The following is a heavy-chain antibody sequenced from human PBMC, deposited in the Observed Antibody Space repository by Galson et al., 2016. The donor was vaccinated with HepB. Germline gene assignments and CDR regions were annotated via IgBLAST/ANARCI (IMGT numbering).Heavy chain of an antibody. V-gene: IGHV3-15*01. CDR1: GFSFSTAW. CDR3: TVCGLTGDLDY. CDR2: SKSKTDGGAI. D-gene: IGHD3-9*01. J-gene: IGHJ4*03. Sequence: SLRLSCAASGFSFSTAWMTWVRQAPGKGLEWIGRSKSKTDGGAIDYAAPVRGRFTISRDDSRDTLFLQMNSLQFEDTAVYYCTVCGLTGDLDYWGRGTRVAVSS.